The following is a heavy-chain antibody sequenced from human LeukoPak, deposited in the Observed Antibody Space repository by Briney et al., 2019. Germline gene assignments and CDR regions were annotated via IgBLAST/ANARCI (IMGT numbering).Heavy chain of an antibody. D-gene: IGHD3-22*01. Sequence: PGGSLRLSCAASGFTFDDYGMSWVRQAPGKGLEWVSGINWNGGSTGYADSVKGRFTISRDNSKNTLYLQMNSLRAEDTAVYYCAKDLGYYDSSGSDYWGQGTLVTVSS. V-gene: IGHV3-20*04. CDR1: GFTFDDYG. CDR2: INWNGGST. J-gene: IGHJ4*02. CDR3: AKDLGYYDSSGSDY.